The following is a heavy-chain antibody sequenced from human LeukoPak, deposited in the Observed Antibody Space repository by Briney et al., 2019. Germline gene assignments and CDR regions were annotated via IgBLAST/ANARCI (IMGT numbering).Heavy chain of an antibody. CDR1: GARVSSTIAA. Sequence: SQTLSPTFAIPGARVSSTIAAGNWTSKSPWKGLEWLGRTYYRSKWYNDYAVSVKSRITINPDTSKNQFSLQLNSVTPEDTAVYYCARGGTVVWAFDIWGQGTMVTVSS. J-gene: IGHJ3*02. D-gene: IGHD2-15*01. CDR2: TYYRSKWYN. V-gene: IGHV6-1*01. CDR3: ARGGTVVWAFDI.